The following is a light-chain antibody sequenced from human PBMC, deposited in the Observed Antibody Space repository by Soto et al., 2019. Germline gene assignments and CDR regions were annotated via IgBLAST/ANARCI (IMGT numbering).Light chain of an antibody. V-gene: IGKV3-11*01. Sequence: ESVVTQSPSTLALSPVGRATLSCRASQSVSSYLAWCQQKPGQAPRLLIYDASNRATGIPARFSGSGSGTDFTLTISSLEPEDFAVYYCQQRSNWLFGQGTRLE. CDR1: QSVSSY. CDR3: QQRSNWL. CDR2: DAS. J-gene: IGKJ5*01.